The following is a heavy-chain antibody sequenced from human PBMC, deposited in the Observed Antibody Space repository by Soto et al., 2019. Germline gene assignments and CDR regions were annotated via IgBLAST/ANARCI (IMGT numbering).Heavy chain of an antibody. CDR1: GGTFNTYA. Sequence: QVQLVQSGAEMKKPGSSVKVSCQSSGGTFNTYAMNWVRQAPGQGPEWMGDISPMFGAANYAPKFQGRVTITAAESTATSYMQLRRLTSEDTALYFCVMEAQVLTPAFVFWCQGTLVTVSS. CDR2: ISPMFGAA. CDR3: VMEAQVLTPAFVF. J-gene: IGHJ4*02. V-gene: IGHV1-69*19. D-gene: IGHD3-10*01.